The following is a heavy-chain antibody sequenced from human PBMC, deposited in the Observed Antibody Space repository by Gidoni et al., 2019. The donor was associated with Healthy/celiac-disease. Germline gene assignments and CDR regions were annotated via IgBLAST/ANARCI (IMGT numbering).Heavy chain of an antibody. CDR2: ISGSGGST. Sequence: EVQLLESGGGLVQPGGSLRLPCAPSGFTFSSYAMSWVRQAPGKGLEWVSAISGSGGSTYYADSVKGRFTISRDNSKNTLYLQMNSLRAEDTAVYYCAKDSGYGDHVGDWFDPWGQGTLVTVSS. CDR3: AKDSGYGDHVGDWFDP. J-gene: IGHJ5*02. V-gene: IGHV3-23*01. D-gene: IGHD4-17*01. CDR1: GFTFSSYA.